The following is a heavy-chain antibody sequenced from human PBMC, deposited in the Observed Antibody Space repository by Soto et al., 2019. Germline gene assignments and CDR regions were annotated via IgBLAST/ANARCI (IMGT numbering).Heavy chain of an antibody. D-gene: IGHD2-15*01. Sequence: EVQLLESGGGLVQPGGSLRLSCAASGFTFSSYAMSWVRQAPGKGLEWVSTIGGSGGSTYYADSVKGRFTISRDNSKNTLYLHMNSLRADDTAVYYCAKDRRHGGKSTGQFDYWGQGPLVTVSS. V-gene: IGHV3-23*01. CDR3: AKDRRHGGKSTGQFDY. CDR1: GFTFSSYA. J-gene: IGHJ4*02. CDR2: IGGSGGST.